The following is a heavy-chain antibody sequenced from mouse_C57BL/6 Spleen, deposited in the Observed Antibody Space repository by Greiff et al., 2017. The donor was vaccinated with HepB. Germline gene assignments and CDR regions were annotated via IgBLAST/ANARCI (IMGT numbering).Heavy chain of an antibody. CDR1: GYTFTSYW. CDR3: ASLLLYAMDY. J-gene: IGHJ4*01. V-gene: IGHV1-64*01. Sequence: VQLQQPGAELVKPGASVKLSCKASGYTFTSYWMHWVKQRPGQGLEWIGMIHPNSGSTNYNEKFKSKATLTVDKSSSTAYMQLSSLTSEDSTVYYCASLLLYAMDYWGQGTSVTVSS. CDR2: IHPNSGST. D-gene: IGHD2-10*01.